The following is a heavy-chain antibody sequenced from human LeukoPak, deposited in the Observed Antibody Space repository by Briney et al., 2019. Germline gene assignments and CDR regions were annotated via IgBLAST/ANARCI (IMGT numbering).Heavy chain of an antibody. CDR3: ARDAMTSVTTSPYYFDY. CDR1: GHTFTGYY. CDR2: INPSGGST. Sequence: ASVRVSCKASGHTFTGYYMHWVRQAPGQGLEWMGIINPSGGSTSYAQKFQGRVTMTKDTSTSTVYMELSSLRSGDTAVFYCARDAMTSVTTSPYYFDYWGQGTLVTVSS. D-gene: IGHD4-17*01. V-gene: IGHV1-46*01. J-gene: IGHJ4*02.